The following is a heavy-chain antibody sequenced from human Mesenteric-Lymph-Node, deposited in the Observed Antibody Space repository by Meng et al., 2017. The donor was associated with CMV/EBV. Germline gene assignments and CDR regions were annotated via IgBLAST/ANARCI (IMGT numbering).Heavy chain of an antibody. D-gene: IGHD1-26*01. CDR1: GGSFSGYY. Sequence: VYGGSFSGYYWSWIRQPPGKGLEWIGEINHSGSTNYNPSLKSRVTISVDTSKNQFSLKLSSVTAADTAVYYCARGLGGSYYGPFDYWGQGTLVTVSS. V-gene: IGHV4-34*01. CDR3: ARGLGGSYYGPFDY. CDR2: INHSGST. J-gene: IGHJ4*02.